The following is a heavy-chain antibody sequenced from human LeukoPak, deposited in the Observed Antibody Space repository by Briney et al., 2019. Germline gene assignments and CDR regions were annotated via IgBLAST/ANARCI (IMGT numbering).Heavy chain of an antibody. V-gene: IGHV4-39*01. J-gene: IGHJ5*02. D-gene: IGHD3-16*01. CDR3: ARHDYRSNWFDP. Sequence: SETLSLTCTVSGGSISSSSYYWGWIRQPPGKGLEWVGSIYYSGSTYYNPSLKSRVTISVDTSKNQFSLKLSSVTAADTAVYYCARHDYRSNWFDPWGQGTLVTVSS. CDR2: IYYSGST. CDR1: GGSISSSSYY.